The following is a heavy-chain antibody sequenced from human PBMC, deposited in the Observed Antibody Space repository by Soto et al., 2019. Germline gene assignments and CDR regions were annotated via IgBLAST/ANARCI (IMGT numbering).Heavy chain of an antibody. CDR2: ISPYTGNT. CDR1: GYIFVNYG. J-gene: IGHJ6*02. Sequence: QVQLVQSGDEVKKPGASVKVSCKASGYIFVNYGIAWVRQAPGQGLEWMGWISPYTGNTHSATKVQGRLTMTTDTSTSTAYMDLGSLPSDYTAVYYFVILHNYVTPTPLDVWGQGTTLTVSS. CDR3: VILHNYVTPTPLDV. D-gene: IGHD3-16*01. V-gene: IGHV1-18*01.